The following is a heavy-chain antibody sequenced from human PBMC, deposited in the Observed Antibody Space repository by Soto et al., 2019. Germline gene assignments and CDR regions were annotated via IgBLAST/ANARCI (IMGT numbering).Heavy chain of an antibody. CDR3: ASPNLWPGSVAYYYGMEV. D-gene: IGHD3-10*01. J-gene: IGHJ6*02. CDR1: GGTFSSYA. Sequence: QVQLVQSGAEVKKPGSSVKVSCKASGGTFSSYAISWVRQAPGQGLEWMGGIIPIFGTANYAQKFQGRVTITADESTSAAYMELSILGSEDTAVYYRASPNLWPGSVAYYYGMEVWGQGTTVTVSS. V-gene: IGHV1-69*01. CDR2: IIPIFGTA.